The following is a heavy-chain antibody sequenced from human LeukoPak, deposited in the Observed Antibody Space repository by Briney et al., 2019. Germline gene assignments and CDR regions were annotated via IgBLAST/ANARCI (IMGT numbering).Heavy chain of an antibody. Sequence: SETLSLTCTVSGGAISSYYWSWIRQPPGKGLEWIGYIYYSGSTNYNPSLKSRVTISVDTSKNQFSLKLSSVTAADTAVYYCARPGDYNWNYHRYYGMDVWGQGTTVTVSS. V-gene: IGHV4-59*01. CDR1: GGAISSYY. J-gene: IGHJ6*02. CDR3: ARPGDYNWNYHRYYGMDV. D-gene: IGHD1-7*01. CDR2: IYYSGST.